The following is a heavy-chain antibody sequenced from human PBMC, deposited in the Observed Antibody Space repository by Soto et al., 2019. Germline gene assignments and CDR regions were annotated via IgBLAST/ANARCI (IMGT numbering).Heavy chain of an antibody. CDR1: GFTFSSYG. J-gene: IGHJ6*02. CDR2: IWYDGSNK. D-gene: IGHD3-22*01. V-gene: IGHV3-33*01. CDR3: ARDLTYYYDSSGPGYYYYGMDV. Sequence: GGSLRLSCAASGFTFSSYGMHWVRQAPGKGLEWVAVIWYDGSNKYYADSVKGRFTISRDNSKNTLYLQMNSLRAEDTAVYYCARDLTYYYDSSGPGYYYYGMDVWGQGTTVTVSS.